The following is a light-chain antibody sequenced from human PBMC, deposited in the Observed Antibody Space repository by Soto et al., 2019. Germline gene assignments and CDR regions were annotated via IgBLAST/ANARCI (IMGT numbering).Light chain of an antibody. CDR1: QSVSSY. CDR3: QHYNNWPFT. J-gene: IGKJ2*01. CDR2: GAS. Sequence: EIVLTQSPATLSLSPGERATLSCRASQSVSSYLAWYQQKPGQAPRLVIYGASARATGIPARFSGSGSGTEFTLTISSLQSEDFAVYYCQHYNNWPFTFGQGTKVDIK. V-gene: IGKV3-15*01.